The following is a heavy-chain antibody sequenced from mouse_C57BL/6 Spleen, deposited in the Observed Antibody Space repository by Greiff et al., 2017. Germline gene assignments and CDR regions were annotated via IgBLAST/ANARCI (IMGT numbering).Heavy chain of an antibody. CDR3: ARWPTQGFAY. CDR2: IYPGDGDT. J-gene: IGHJ3*01. CDR1: GYAFSSYW. D-gene: IGHD6-1*01. Sequence: VHLVESGAELVKPGASVKISCKASGYAFSSYWMNWVKQRPGKGLEWIGQIYPGDGDTNYNGKFKGKATLTADKSSSTAYMQLSSLTSEDYAVYFFARWPTQGFAYWGQGTLVTVSA. V-gene: IGHV1-80*01.